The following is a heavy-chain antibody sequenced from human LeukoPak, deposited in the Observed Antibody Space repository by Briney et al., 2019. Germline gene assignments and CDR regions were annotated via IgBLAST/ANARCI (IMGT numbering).Heavy chain of an antibody. CDR2: IANDGRNE. CDR1: GFTFRRYD. V-gene: IGHV3-30*04. J-gene: IGHJ5*02. CDR3: ARAAAVSGAFRDNWFDP. D-gene: IGHD6-13*01. Sequence: GGSLRLSCVASGFTFRRYDMHWVRQAPGKGLEWVAVIANDGRNEIYADSVKGRFTISRDNSKNTLYLQMNSLRAEDTAVYYCARAAAVSGAFRDNWFDPWGQGTLVIVSS.